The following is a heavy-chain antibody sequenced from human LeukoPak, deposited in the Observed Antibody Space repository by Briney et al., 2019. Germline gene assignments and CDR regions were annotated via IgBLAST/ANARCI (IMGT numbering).Heavy chain of an antibody. CDR2: IIPIFGTA. D-gene: IGHD3-22*01. CDR3: AISNSSGYYPTTLPFDY. J-gene: IGHJ4*02. V-gene: IGHV1-69*13. Sequence: SVTVSCKASGYTFTSYGISWVRQAPGQGLEWMGGIIPIFGTANYAQKFQGRVTITADESTSTAYMELSSLRSEDTAVYYCAISNSSGYYPTTLPFDYWGQGTLVTVSS. CDR1: GYTFTSYG.